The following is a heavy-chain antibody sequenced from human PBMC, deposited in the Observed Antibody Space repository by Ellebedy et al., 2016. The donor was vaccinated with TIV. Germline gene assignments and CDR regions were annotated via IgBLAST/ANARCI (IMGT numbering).Heavy chain of an antibody. CDR2: ISYDGSNK. V-gene: IGHV3-30-3*01. Sequence: GESLKISXAASGFTFSSYAMHWVRQAPGKGLEWVAVISYDGSNKYYADSVKGRFTISRDNSKNTLYLQMNSLRAEDTAVYYCAKDHQYYDFWSGYYQHYYYYYMDVWGKGTTVTVSS. J-gene: IGHJ6*03. D-gene: IGHD3-3*01. CDR3: AKDHQYYDFWSGYYQHYYYYYMDV. CDR1: GFTFSSYA.